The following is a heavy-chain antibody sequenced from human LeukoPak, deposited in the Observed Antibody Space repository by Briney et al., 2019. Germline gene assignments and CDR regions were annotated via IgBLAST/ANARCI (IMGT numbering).Heavy chain of an antibody. D-gene: IGHD2-2*01. CDR2: IYYSGST. V-gene: IGHV4-31*01. CDR3: ARGDIVVVPAARNWFDP. Sequence: SETLSLTCTVSGGSISSGGYYWSWIRQHPGKGLEWIGYIYYSGSTYYNPSLKSQVTISVDTSKNQFSLKLSSVTAADTAVYYCARGDIVVVPAARNWFDPWGQGTLVTVSS. CDR1: GGSISSGGYY. J-gene: IGHJ5*02.